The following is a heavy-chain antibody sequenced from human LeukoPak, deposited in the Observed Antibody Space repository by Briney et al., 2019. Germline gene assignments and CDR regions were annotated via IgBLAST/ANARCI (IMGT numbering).Heavy chain of an antibody. CDR2: ISYDGSNK. CDR1: GFTFSSYG. CDR3: AKDPQFREYQLPTYFDY. V-gene: IGHV3-30*18. J-gene: IGHJ4*02. D-gene: IGHD2-2*01. Sequence: GGSLRLSCAASGFTFSSYGMHWFRQAPGKGLEWVAVISYDGSNKYYADSVKGRFTISRDNSKNTLYLQMNSLRAEDTAVYYCAKDPQFREYQLPTYFDYWGQGTLVTVSS.